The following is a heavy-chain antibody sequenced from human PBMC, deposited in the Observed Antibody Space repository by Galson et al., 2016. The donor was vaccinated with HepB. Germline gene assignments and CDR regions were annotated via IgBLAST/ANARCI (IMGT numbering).Heavy chain of an antibody. V-gene: IGHV2-70*01. Sequence: PALVKPTQTLTLTCTFSGFSLSTSGMCVSWIRQPPGKALEWLALIDWDDDKYYSTSLKTRLTISKDTSKNQVVLKMTNMDPVDTATYYCARRIGTYYHDRSAYYYDYWGQGTLVTVSS. J-gene: IGHJ4*02. CDR2: IDWDDDK. CDR1: GFSLSTSGMC. D-gene: IGHD3-22*01. CDR3: ARRIGTYYHDRSAYYYDY.